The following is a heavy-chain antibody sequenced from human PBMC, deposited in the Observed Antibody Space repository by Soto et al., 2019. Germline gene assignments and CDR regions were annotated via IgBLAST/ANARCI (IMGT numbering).Heavy chain of an antibody. CDR1: GYTFTSYG. D-gene: IGHD3-22*01. V-gene: IGHV1-18*01. CDR3: ARAHGSSGYYVPDVMLISP. Sequence: ASVKVSCKASGYTFTSYGISWVRQAPGQGLEWMGWISAYNGNTNYAQKLQGRVTMTTDTSTSTAYMELRSLRSDDTAVYYCARAHGSSGYYVPDVMLISPWGQGTLVTVSS. CDR2: ISAYNGNT. J-gene: IGHJ5*02.